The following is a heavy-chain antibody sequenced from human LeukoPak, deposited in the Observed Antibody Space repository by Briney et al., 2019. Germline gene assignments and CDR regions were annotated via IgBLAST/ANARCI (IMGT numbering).Heavy chain of an antibody. CDR1: GGTFSSYA. V-gene: IGHV1-69*05. J-gene: IGHJ4*02. CDR2: IIPIFGTA. Sequence: SVKVSCKASGGTFSSYAISWVRQAPGQGLEWMGGIIPIFGTANYAQKFQGRVTITTDESTSTAYMELSSLRSEDTAVYYCARDGPGGITMLDWGQGTLVTVSS. D-gene: IGHD3-10*02. CDR3: ARDGPGGITMLD.